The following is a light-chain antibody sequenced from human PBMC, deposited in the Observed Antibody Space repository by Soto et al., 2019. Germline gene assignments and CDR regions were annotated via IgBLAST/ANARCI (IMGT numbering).Light chain of an antibody. CDR1: QSISTW. J-gene: IGKJ1*01. CDR3: QQYRSYS. V-gene: IGKV1-5*01. Sequence: DLQMTQSPSTLTASVGDRVTITCRASQSISTWLAWYQQKPGKAPSLLIYGASSLKSGVPSRFSGSGSGTEFTLTISSLQPDDFATYYCQQYRSYSFGQGTKVDIK. CDR2: GAS.